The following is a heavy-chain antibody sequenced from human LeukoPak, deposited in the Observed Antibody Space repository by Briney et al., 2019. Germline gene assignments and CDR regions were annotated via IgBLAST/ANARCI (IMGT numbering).Heavy chain of an antibody. CDR2: ISDNT. CDR1: GFTFSSFA. V-gene: IGHV3-23*01. Sequence: GGSLRLSCAASGFTFSSFAMTWVRRAPGKGLEWVSSISDNTYYADSVKGRFTISKDTSKNTLYLQMNSLRAEHTALYYCAKIAVWGPGGDYWGQGTLVTASS. CDR3: AKIAVWGPGGDY. J-gene: IGHJ4*02. D-gene: IGHD3-16*01.